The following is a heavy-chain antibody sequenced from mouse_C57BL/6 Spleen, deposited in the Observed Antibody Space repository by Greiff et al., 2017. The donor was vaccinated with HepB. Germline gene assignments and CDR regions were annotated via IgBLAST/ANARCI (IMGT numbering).Heavy chain of an antibody. CDR3: ARSNGYYKEDY. D-gene: IGHD2-3*01. J-gene: IGHJ2*01. Sequence: QVQLQQPGAELVKPGASVKMSCKASGYTFTSYWITWVKQRPGQGLEWIGDIYPGSGSTNYNEKFKSKATLTVDTSSTTAYMQLSSLTSEDSAVYYCARSNGYYKEDYWGQGTTLTVSS. CDR2: IYPGSGST. CDR1: GYTFTSYW. V-gene: IGHV1-55*01.